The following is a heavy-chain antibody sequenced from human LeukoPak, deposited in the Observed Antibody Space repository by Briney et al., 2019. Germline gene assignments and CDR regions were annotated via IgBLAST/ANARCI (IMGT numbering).Heavy chain of an antibody. CDR2: ITISSSYI. V-gene: IGHV3-21*01. CDR1: GFTFSSYS. CDR3: VRHVFYGSGSHYY. Sequence: GGSLRLSCAASGFTFSSYSMNWVRLAPGKGLECVSSITISSSYIYYADSVKGRFTISRDNAKNSLYLQMNSLRAEDTAVYYCVRHVFYGSGSHYYWGQGTLVTVSS. D-gene: IGHD3-10*01. J-gene: IGHJ4*02.